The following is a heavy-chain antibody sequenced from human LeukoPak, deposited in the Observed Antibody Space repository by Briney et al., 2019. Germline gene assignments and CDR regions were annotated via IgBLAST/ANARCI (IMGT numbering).Heavy chain of an antibody. D-gene: IGHD2-2*01. CDR2: INSGGST. V-gene: IGHV3-23*01. J-gene: IGHJ5*02. Sequence: PGGSLRLSCAASGFTFSSYAMSWVRQAPGKGLEWVSAINSGGSTYYADSVKGRFTISRDNSKNTLFLQMNSLTAEDTAVYYCAQDRISAVARGDWFDPWGQGTLVTVSS. CDR3: AQDRISAVARGDWFDP. CDR1: GFTFSSYA.